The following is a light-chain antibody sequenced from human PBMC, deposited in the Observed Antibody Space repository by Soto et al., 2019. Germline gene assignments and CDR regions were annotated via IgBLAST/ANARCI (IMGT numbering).Light chain of an antibody. CDR1: QRVSSTF. CDR3: QQYRTSPPTWT. V-gene: IGKV3-20*01. CDR2: SSS. J-gene: IGKJ1*01. Sequence: VLTQSPGTLSLSPGYRATLSCRASQRVSSTFLAWYQQRPGQAPRLLIYSSSSRASGIPDRFSGSGSGTDFTLTISRLEPEDFAVYYCQQYRTSPPTWTFGQGTKVDI.